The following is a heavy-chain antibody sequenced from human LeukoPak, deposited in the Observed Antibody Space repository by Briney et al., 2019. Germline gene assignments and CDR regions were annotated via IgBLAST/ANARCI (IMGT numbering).Heavy chain of an antibody. D-gene: IGHD3-22*01. CDR3: VRLGDSSGYYPYAFDF. Sequence: SETLSLTCRVSGGSIRTSIYYWGWIRQPPGTGLEWIGCGSYSGSTHYNPSLKSRLTISVDTSKNQFSLNLGSVTAADTAVYYCVRLGDSSGYYPYAFDFWGQGTMVTVSS. CDR2: GSYSGST. CDR1: GGSIRTSIYY. J-gene: IGHJ3*01. V-gene: IGHV4-39*01.